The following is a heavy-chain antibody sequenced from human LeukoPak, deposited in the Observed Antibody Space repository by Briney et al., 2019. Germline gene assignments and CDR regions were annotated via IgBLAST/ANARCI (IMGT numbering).Heavy chain of an antibody. CDR1: GGSISSSSYY. J-gene: IGHJ5*02. V-gene: IGHV4-39*01. CDR3: ARHYYYDGSGSGFDP. CDR2: IYYSGST. Sequence: PSETLSLTCTVSGGSISSSSYYWGWIRQPPGKGLEWIGSIYYSGSTYYNPSLKSRVTISVDTSKNQFSLKLSSVTAADTAVYYCARHYYYDGSGSGFDPWGQGTLVTVSS. D-gene: IGHD3-22*01.